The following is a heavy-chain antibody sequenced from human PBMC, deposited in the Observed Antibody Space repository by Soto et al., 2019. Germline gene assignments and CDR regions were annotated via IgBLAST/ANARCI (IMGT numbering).Heavy chain of an antibody. Sequence: LRLSCAASGFTFSSNAMSWVRQAPGKGLEWVSAISGSGGSTYYADSVKGRFTISRDNSKNTLYLQMNSLRAEDTAVYYCAKSVPYYDSSGYFTWGQGTLVTVSS. CDR3: AKSVPYYDSSGYFT. D-gene: IGHD3-22*01. V-gene: IGHV3-23*01. CDR2: ISGSGGST. CDR1: GFTFSSNA. J-gene: IGHJ5*01.